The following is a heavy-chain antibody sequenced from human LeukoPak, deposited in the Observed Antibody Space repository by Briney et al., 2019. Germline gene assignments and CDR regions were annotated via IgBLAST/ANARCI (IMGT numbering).Heavy chain of an antibody. CDR2: ITSSSSYI. Sequence: SGGSLRLSCAASGFIFSSYGMNWVRQAPGKGLEWVSSITSSSSYIYYADSLKGRFTISRDNVKNSLYLQMNSLRAEDAAVYYCARGGYSYGSDYWGQGTLVTVSS. CDR3: ARGGYSYGSDY. CDR1: GFIFSSYG. D-gene: IGHD5-18*01. J-gene: IGHJ4*02. V-gene: IGHV3-21*01.